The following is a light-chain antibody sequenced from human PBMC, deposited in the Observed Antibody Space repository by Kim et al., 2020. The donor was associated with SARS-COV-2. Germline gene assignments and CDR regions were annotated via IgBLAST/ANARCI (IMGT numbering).Light chain of an antibody. CDR2: DVN. Sequence: QSVLTQPASVSGSPGQSITISCTGTSSDVGGYKYVPWYQQHPGKAPKLMIYDVNNRPSGVSNRFSGSQSGYTASLTISGLQAEDEADYYCISYTSRNTVVFGGGTQLTVL. CDR3: ISYTSRNTVV. CDR1: SSDVGGYKY. V-gene: IGLV2-14*03. J-gene: IGLJ2*01.